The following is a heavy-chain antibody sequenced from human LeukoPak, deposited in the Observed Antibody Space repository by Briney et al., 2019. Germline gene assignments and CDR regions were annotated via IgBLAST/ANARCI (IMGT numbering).Heavy chain of an antibody. CDR2: IYHSGST. CDR1: GYSISSGYY. CDR3: ARGRHYDILTEFDP. Sequence: SETLSLTCTVSGYSISSGYYWGWIRQPPGKGLEWIGSIYHSGSTYYNPSLKSRVTISVDTSKNQFSLKLSSVTAADTAVYYCARGRHYDILTEFDPWGQGTLVTVSS. J-gene: IGHJ5*02. V-gene: IGHV4-38-2*02. D-gene: IGHD3-9*01.